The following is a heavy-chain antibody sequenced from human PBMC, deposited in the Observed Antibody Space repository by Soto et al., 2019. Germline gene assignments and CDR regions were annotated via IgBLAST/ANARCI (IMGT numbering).Heavy chain of an antibody. J-gene: IGHJ4*02. CDR2: IYWDDDK. Sequence: GPTLVNPTQTLAVTCTLSGFSLYTSGVGVGWIRQPPGKALEWLAVIYWDDDKRYSPFLKNRLTITKDTSKNQVVLTMTNMDPVDTATYYCAHSALYSGSYWDGGYFDYWGQGTLVTVSS. CDR3: AHSALYSGSYWDGGYFDY. D-gene: IGHD1-26*01. CDR1: GFSLYTSGVG. V-gene: IGHV2-5*02.